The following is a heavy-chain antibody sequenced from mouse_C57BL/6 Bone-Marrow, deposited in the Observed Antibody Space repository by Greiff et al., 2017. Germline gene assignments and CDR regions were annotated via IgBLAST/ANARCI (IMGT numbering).Heavy chain of an antibody. CDR3: AREGYYAYYYAMDY. D-gene: IGHD2-3*01. CDR1: GFTFSSYA. V-gene: IGHV5-4*01. J-gene: IGHJ4*01. CDR2: ISDGGSYT. Sequence: EVKLMESGGGLVKPGGSLKLSCAASGFTFSSYAMSWVRQTPEKRLEWVATISDGGSYTYYPDNVKGRFTISRDNAKNNLYLQMSHLKSEDTAMYYCAREGYYAYYYAMDYWGQGTSVTVSS.